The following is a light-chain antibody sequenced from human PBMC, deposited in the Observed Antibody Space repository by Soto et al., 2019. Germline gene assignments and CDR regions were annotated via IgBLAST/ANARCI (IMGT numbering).Light chain of an antibody. CDR1: QSVSSY. J-gene: IGKJ5*01. Sequence: EIVLTQSPATLSVSHGERATLSCRASQSVSSYLAWYQQKPGQAPRLLIYDASNRATGIPARFSGSGSGTEFILTISSVESEDFAIYYCQQHNDWPTLGQGTRLEIK. V-gene: IGKV3-11*01. CDR2: DAS. CDR3: QQHNDWPT.